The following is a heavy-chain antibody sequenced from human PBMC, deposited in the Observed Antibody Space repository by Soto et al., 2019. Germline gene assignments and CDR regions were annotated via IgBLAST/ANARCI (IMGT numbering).Heavy chain of an antibody. CDR1: GFSFNTHW. V-gene: IGHV3-7*05. CDR2: IKQDGSEK. J-gene: IGHJ4*02. Sequence: EVQLVESGGGLVQPGGFLRLSCAASGFSFNTHWMSWVRQAPGKGLEWVANIKQDGSEKYYVDSVKSRFTISRDNAKNSLFLQMNSLRAEDTAVYYCTRRGYSSSWSAFDYWGQGTLVTVSS. D-gene: IGHD6-13*01. CDR3: TRRGYSSSWSAFDY.